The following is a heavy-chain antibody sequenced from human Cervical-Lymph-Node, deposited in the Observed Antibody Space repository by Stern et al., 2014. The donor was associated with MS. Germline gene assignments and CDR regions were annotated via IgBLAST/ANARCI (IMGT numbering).Heavy chain of an antibody. D-gene: IGHD3-22*01. Sequence: VQLVQSGPEVKKPGSSVKVSCKASGGTLNNYAVSWVRQAPGQGLDRIGKVIPFLGIANYAHKFQGRVTLTAAATTSYMEVSSLRSDDTAVYYCARSPDLYDSSGYYFDWGQGTLVTVSS. V-gene: IGHV1-69*04. J-gene: IGHJ4*02. CDR2: VIPFLGIA. CDR3: ARSPDLYDSSGYYFD. CDR1: GGTLNNYA.